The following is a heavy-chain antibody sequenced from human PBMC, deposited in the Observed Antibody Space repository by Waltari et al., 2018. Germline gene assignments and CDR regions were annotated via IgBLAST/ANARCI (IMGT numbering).Heavy chain of an antibody. CDR3: ARDLYYFGRSGYDGLDV. V-gene: IGHV3-74*01. Sequence: EVQLVESGGGLVRPGGSLRLSCAASGFGFSDYSMHWFRQVPGRGLVWIARNANSVRDRFTISRDNSKNTLYLHMSRLRGEDTAVYYCARDLYYFGRSGYDGLDVWGQGTTVTVSS. D-gene: IGHD3-22*01. J-gene: IGHJ6*02. CDR1: GFGFSDYS.